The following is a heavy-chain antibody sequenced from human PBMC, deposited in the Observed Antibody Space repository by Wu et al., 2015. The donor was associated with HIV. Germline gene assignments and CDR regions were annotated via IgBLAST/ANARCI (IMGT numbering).Heavy chain of an antibody. CDR2: IIPGLHTP. Sequence: QVQLVQSGAEVKKPGSSVKVSCKTSGGTFINYSISWVRQAPGQGPEWMGRIIPGLHTPNYAQKFQGRVTITADEFTTTVYMDLSSLSSEATAVYYCARAHNGYTFGGYFDRWGQGNTGHRLL. D-gene: IGHD3-3*01. CDR3: ARAHNGYTFGGYFDR. CDR1: GGTFINYS. V-gene: IGHV1-69*11. J-gene: IGHJ4*02.